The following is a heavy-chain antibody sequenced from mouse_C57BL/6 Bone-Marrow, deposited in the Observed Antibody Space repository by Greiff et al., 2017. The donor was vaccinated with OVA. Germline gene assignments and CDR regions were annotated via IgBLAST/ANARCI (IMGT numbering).Heavy chain of an antibody. CDR2: IYPGDGDT. CDR1: GYAFSSYW. CDR3: ARRGFTTVVERYFDV. J-gene: IGHJ1*03. V-gene: IGHV1-80*01. D-gene: IGHD1-1*01. Sequence: VQLQQSGAELVKPGASVKIPCKASGYAFSSYWMNWVKQRPGKGLEWIGQIYPGDGDTNYNGKFKGKATLTADKSSSTAYMQLSSLTSEDSAVYYCARRGFTTVVERYFDVWGTGTTVTVSS.